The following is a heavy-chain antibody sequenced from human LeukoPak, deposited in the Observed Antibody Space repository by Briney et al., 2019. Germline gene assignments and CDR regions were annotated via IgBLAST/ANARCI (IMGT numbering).Heavy chain of an antibody. Sequence: ASVKVSCKTSGYRFNVYDILWVRQAPGHGLDYVGWISTYTGRANYAQKFQGGVSVITDTSTSTAYLELTNLTSSDTGLYYCARADGTNSGTNAFDVWGLGTMVTVAS. CDR2: ISTYTGRA. D-gene: IGHD4-23*01. CDR1: GYRFNVYD. CDR3: ARADGTNSGTNAFDV. J-gene: IGHJ3*01. V-gene: IGHV1-18*01.